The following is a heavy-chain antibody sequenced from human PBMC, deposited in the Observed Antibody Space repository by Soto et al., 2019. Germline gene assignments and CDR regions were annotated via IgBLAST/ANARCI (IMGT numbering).Heavy chain of an antibody. V-gene: IGHV3-74*01. CDR1: GFTFSTYW. D-gene: IGHD2-15*01. CDR3: ARPGGVDYFDY. J-gene: IGHJ4*03. CDR2: ISNDGSDT. Sequence: EVQLVESGGGLVQPGGSLRLSCEASGFTFSTYWMHWVRQAPGKGLVWVSRISNDGSDTRYADSVKGRFTISRDNAMNTLDLHMNSLSVEDTAVYYCARPGGVDYFDYWGHGTLVTVSS.